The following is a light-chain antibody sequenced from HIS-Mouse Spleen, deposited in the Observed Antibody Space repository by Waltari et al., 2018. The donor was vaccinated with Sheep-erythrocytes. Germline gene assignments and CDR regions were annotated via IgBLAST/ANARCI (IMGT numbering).Light chain of an antibody. CDR3: SSYTGSSTQV. CDR2: EVS. Sequence: QSALTQPASVSGSPGQSITISCTGTSSDVGGYNYVSWYQQHPGKAPKLMIYEVSNRHSGVSNRFSGSKSGNTASLTISGLQAEDEADYYCSSYTGSSTQVFGGGTKLTVL. V-gene: IGLV2-14*01. J-gene: IGLJ2*01. CDR1: SSDVGGYNY.